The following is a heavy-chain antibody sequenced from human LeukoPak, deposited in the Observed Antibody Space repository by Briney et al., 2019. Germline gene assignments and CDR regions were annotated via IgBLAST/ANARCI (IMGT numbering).Heavy chain of an antibody. CDR3: ARGKGSGSYYTGFELKSFYYYYMAV. V-gene: IGHV4-59*01. D-gene: IGHD3-10*01. J-gene: IGHJ6*03. CDR2: VYSSGNT. Sequence: PSETLSLTCTLSGGSISSYYWSWIRQPPGKGLEWIGYVYSSGNTHYNPSLKSRVTISLDTSKNQFSLKLSSVTAADTAVYYCARGKGSGSYYTGFELKSFYYYYMAVWGKGTTVTVSS. CDR1: GGSISSYY.